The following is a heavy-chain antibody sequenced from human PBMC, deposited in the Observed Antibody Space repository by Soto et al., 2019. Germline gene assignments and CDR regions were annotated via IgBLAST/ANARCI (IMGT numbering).Heavy chain of an antibody. J-gene: IGHJ6*02. CDR1: GFSFTNYA. V-gene: IGHV3-23*01. CDR3: AKDTEWNYGIDA. CDR2: IIGGGSRT. D-gene: IGHD3-3*01. Sequence: TGGSLRLSCAASGFSFTNYAMSWVRQAPGKGLEWVSAIIGGGSRTYYADFVKGRFTISRDDSKNTLYLQMNSLRADDTALYFCAKDTEWNYGIDAWGQGTTVTVSS.